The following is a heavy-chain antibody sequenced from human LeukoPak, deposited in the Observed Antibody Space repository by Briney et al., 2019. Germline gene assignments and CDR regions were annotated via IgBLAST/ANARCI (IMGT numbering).Heavy chain of an antibody. CDR3: ERQVRYSGSYYLDY. J-gene: IGHJ4*02. Sequence: GGSLRLSCAASGFTVSSNDMNWVRQAPGKGLEWVSVIYSGGSTDYADSVKGRFTISRDNSKNTLYIHMNSLSAEDTAVYYCERQVRYSGSYYLDYWGQGTLVTVSS. CDR2: IYSGGST. V-gene: IGHV3-53*01. CDR1: GFTVSSND. D-gene: IGHD1-26*01.